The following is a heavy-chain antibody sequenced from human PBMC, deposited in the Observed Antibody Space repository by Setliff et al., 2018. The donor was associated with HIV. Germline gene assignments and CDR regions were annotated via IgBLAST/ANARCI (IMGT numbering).Heavy chain of an antibody. CDR3: AKDRYYDSSGSYLHY. V-gene: IGHV3-30*02. J-gene: IGHJ4*02. CDR1: GFTFSSYG. CDR2: IRYDGSNK. D-gene: IGHD3-22*01. Sequence: PGGSLRLSCAASGFTFSSYGMHWVRQAPGKGLEWVAFIRYDGSNKYYADSVKGRFTISRDNSKNTLYLQMNSLRAEDTAVYYCAKDRYYDSSGSYLHYWGQGTLVTVS.